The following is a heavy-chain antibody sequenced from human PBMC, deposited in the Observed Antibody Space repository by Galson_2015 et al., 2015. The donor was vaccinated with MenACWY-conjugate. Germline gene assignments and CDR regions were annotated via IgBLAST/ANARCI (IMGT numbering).Heavy chain of an antibody. CDR1: GASISTDY. D-gene: IGHD6-19*01. CDR3: ARWVAVKMIEY. CDR2: IHYSGST. Sequence: ETLSLTCSVSGASISTDYWSWIRQPPGKGLEWIGHIHYSGSTKYNPSLKTRITMSLDTSENQFSLKLSSVTAADTAVYYCARWVAVKMIEYCGQGTLVTVSS. V-gene: IGHV4-59*01. J-gene: IGHJ4*02.